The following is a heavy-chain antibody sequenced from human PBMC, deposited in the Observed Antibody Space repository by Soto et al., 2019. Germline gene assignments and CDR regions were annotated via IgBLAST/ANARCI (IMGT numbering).Heavy chain of an antibody. Sequence: QVQLQQWGAGLLKPSETLSLTCGVSGGSFRGYSWNWIRQSPEKGLEWIGEINYRGITSYNPSLRSRVTISLDTSTNRFALLLTSVTAADTARYYCARAPMDDYGNYCVGMDVWGQGTTITVS. CDR1: GGSFRGYS. J-gene: IGHJ6*02. V-gene: IGHV4-34*01. CDR2: INYRGIT. D-gene: IGHD4-17*01. CDR3: ARAPMDDYGNYCVGMDV.